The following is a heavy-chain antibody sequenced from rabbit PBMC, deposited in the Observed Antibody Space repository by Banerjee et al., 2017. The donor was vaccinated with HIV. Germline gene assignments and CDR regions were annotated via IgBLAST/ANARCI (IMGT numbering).Heavy chain of an antibody. J-gene: IGHJ4*01. Sequence: QEHLKETGGGLVQPGGSLTLSCTASGFSFSSSYYGCWVRQAPGKGLEWIACIYAGVSGGTYYASWAKGRFTISKTSSTTVTLQMTSLTAADTATYFCARSTYSGAGYPFNLWGPGTLVTVS. D-gene: IGHD7-1*01. V-gene: IGHV1S45*01. CDR1: GFSFSSSYY. CDR3: ARSTYSGAGYPFNL. CDR2: IYAGVSGGT.